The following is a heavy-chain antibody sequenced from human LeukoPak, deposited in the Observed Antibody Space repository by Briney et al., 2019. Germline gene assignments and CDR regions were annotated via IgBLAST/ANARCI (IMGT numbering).Heavy chain of an antibody. V-gene: IGHV4-34*01. CDR1: GGSFSGYY. CDR3: ARRAGSGSRFTHYYYYYYMDV. D-gene: IGHD3-10*01. CDR2: INHSGST. J-gene: IGHJ6*03. Sequence: PSETLSLTCAVYGGSFSGYYWSWIRQPPGKGLEWIGEINHSGSTNYSPSLKSRVTISVDTSKNQFSLKLSSVTAADTAVYYCARRAGSGSRFTHYYYYYYMDVWDKGTTVTISS.